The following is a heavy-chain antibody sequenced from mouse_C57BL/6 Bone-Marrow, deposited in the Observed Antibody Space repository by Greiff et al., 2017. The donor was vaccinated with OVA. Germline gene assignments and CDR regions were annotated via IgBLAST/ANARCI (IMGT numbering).Heavy chain of an antibody. Sequence: EVQGVESGGGLVQPGGSLKLSCAASGFTFSDYYMYWVRQTPEKRLEWVAYISNGGGSTYYPDTVKGRFTISRDNAKNTLYLQMSRLKSEDTAMYYCARREVTTVVDWYFDVWGTGTTVTVSS. V-gene: IGHV5-12*01. CDR2: ISNGGGST. J-gene: IGHJ1*03. CDR1: GFTFSDYY. D-gene: IGHD1-1*01. CDR3: ARREVTTVVDWYFDV.